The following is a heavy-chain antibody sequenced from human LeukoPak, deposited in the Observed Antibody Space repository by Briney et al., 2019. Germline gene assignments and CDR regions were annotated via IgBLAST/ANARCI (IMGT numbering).Heavy chain of an antibody. Sequence: GGSLRLSCAASGFTFSSYAMSWVRQAPGKGLEWVSAISGSGGSTYYADSVKGRFTISRDNSKNTLYLQVNSLRAEDTAVYYCAKFDYDILTGYSTFDYWGQGTLVTVSS. V-gene: IGHV3-23*01. CDR3: AKFDYDILTGYSTFDY. D-gene: IGHD3-9*01. J-gene: IGHJ4*02. CDR1: GFTFSSYA. CDR2: ISGSGGST.